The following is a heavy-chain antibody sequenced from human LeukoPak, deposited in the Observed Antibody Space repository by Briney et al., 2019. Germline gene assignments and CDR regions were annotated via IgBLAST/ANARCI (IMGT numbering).Heavy chain of an antibody. J-gene: IGHJ4*02. D-gene: IGHD4-11*01. CDR2: ITSSGDTT. CDR3: ADSNYWYPIDY. Sequence: AGGSLRLSCAASGFTFSNYAMSWVRQAPGKGLEWVSSITSSGDTTYYTDSVRGRFTISRDNSKNTLYLQMHSLRAEDTALYYCADSNYWYPIDYWGQGTLVTVSS. CDR1: GFTFSNYA. V-gene: IGHV3-23*01.